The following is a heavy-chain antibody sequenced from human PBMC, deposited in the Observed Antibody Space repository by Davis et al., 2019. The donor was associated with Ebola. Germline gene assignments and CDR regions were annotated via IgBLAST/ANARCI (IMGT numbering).Heavy chain of an antibody. CDR2: ISYHGSNK. D-gene: IGHD3-9*01. J-gene: IGHJ3*02. CDR1: GFTFISYA. Sequence: PGGSLRLSCAASGFTFISYAMHWVRQAPGKGLEWVAVISYHGSNKYYADSVKGRFTISRDNSKDTLYLQMNSLRVDDTAVYYCAKALRYFDWSPGGDAFDIWGQGTMVTVSS. V-gene: IGHV3-30*18. CDR3: AKALRYFDWSPGGDAFDI.